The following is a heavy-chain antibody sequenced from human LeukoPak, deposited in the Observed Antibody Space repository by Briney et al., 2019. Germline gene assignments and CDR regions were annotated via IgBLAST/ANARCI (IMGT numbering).Heavy chain of an antibody. J-gene: IGHJ3*02. D-gene: IGHD1-26*01. Sequence: SETLSLTCTVSGGSISTTDYFWGWIRQPPGKGLEWILCVSHSGYTYYSPSLKSRVTVSVDTPKNHFSLNLSSLTAADTALYYCARHVGRYLGSRDTFDIWGRGTLVTVSS. V-gene: IGHV4-39*01. CDR3: ARHVGRYLGSRDTFDI. CDR2: VSHSGYT. CDR1: GGSISTTDYF.